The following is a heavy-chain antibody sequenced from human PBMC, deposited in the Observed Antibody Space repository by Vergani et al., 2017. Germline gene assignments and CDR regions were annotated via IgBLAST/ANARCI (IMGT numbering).Heavy chain of an antibody. CDR1: GFTFSSYG. CDR3: AKDGIAAAGDHMYYFDY. D-gene: IGHD6-13*01. V-gene: IGHV3-30*18. Sequence: QVQLVESGGGVVQPGRSLRLSCAASGFTFSSYGMHWVRQAPGKGLEWVAVISYDGSNKYYADSVKGRFTISRDNSKNTLYLQMNSLRAEDTAVYYCAKDGIAAAGDHMYYFDYWGQGTLVTVSS. J-gene: IGHJ4*02. CDR2: ISYDGSNK.